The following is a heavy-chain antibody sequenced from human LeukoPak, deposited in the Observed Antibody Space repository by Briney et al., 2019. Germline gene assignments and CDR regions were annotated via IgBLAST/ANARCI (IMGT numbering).Heavy chain of an antibody. CDR1: GFTFSGYS. D-gene: IGHD6-19*01. Sequence: GGSLRLSCAASGFTFSGYSMNWVRQAPGKGLEWVSAISSSSRYIYYADSVTGRFTISRDNAKNSLYLQMNSLRAEDTAVYYCARARAVAGPDAFDIWGQGTLVTVSS. CDR3: ARARAVAGPDAFDI. V-gene: IGHV3-21*06. J-gene: IGHJ3*02. CDR2: ISSSSRYI.